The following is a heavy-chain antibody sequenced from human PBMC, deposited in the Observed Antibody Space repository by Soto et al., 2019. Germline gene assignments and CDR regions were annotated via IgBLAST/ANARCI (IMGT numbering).Heavy chain of an antibody. Sequence: QVQLVQSGGEVKKPGASVTVSCKASGYTFINYHITWVRQDPGQGLEWMAWINTYNGMTNYAQRFQGRVTMTRDIATSTAYMELRNLAADETGVYFCAKSPRGEMATVGGQGTLATVSS. CDR1: GYTFINYH. CDR2: INTYNGMT. V-gene: IGHV1-18*01. CDR3: AKSPRGEMATV. D-gene: IGHD4-4*01. J-gene: IGHJ4*02.